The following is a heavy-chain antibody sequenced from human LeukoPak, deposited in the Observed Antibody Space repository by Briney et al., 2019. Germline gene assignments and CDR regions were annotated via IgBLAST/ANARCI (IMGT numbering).Heavy chain of an antibody. Sequence: GGSLRLSCAASGFTFSTFAMSWVRQAPGKGLEWVSSISGRGDSTYFADSVKGRFTISRDNSKNTLYLQMNGLRAEDTALYYCALSFFDPSGYRGCFDYWGQGTLVTVSS. J-gene: IGHJ4*02. CDR1: GFTFSTFA. D-gene: IGHD3-22*01. CDR2: ISGRGDST. CDR3: ALSFFDPSGYRGCFDY. V-gene: IGHV3-23*01.